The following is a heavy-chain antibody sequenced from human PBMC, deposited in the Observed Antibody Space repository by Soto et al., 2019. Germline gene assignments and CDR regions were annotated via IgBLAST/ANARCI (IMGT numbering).Heavy chain of an antibody. V-gene: IGHV4-4*02. CDR2: IFYSGSY. CDR3: ARRPGGLNHKISSPYY. CDR1: GVSINSDAW. J-gene: IGHJ4*02. D-gene: IGHD3-16*01. Sequence: QVQLQESGPGQVKPSGTLSLTCAVSGVSINSDAWWAWVRQPPGKGLEWIGEIFYSGSYKYNPSLRGRVTISTDKAKNQFTLKVHSVTAADTAVYYCARRPGGLNHKISSPYYWGQGTLVTVSS.